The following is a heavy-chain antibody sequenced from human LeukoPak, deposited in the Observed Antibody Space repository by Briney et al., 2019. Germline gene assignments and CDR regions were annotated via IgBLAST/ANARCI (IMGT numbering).Heavy chain of an antibody. CDR2: INPNSGDT. CDR3: ATQRGSYLWGADFDY. Sequence: ASVKLSCTASGYTFTGYYMHWVRQAPGQGLEWMGWINPNSGDTKFAREFQGRVTMTRDTSTSTAYMGLSRLRSDDTAVYYCATQRGSYLWGADFDYWGQGTLVTVSS. J-gene: IGHJ4*02. CDR1: GYTFTGYY. D-gene: IGHD3-16*01. V-gene: IGHV1-2*02.